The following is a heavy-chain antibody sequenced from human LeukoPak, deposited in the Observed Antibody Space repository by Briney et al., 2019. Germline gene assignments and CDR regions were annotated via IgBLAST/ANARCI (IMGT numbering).Heavy chain of an antibody. CDR2: MSFDGFSK. D-gene: IGHD3-22*01. J-gene: IGHJ3*02. V-gene: IGHV3-30*03. CDR1: RFTFSNSI. CDR3: AREGHTSGYCGCFDN. Sequence: GGSLRLSCASSRFTFSNSIFHWVRQAPGKGLEWVAAMSFDGFSKYYADSVKGRFTISRDDSRSTVDLQLSSLAPDDTAVYYCAREGHTSGYCGCFDNWGQGTAVAVSS.